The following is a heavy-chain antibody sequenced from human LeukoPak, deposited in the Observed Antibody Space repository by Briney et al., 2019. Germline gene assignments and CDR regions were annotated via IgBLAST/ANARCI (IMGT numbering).Heavy chain of an antibody. CDR1: GGTFSSYA. CDR3: ARLQGGGNSNPLPGY. V-gene: IGHV5-51*01. CDR2: IYPGDSDT. J-gene: IGHJ4*02. D-gene: IGHD4-23*01. Sequence: GASVKVSCKASGGTFSSYAISWVRQMPGKGLEWMGIIYPGDSDTRYSPSFQGQVTISADKSISTAYLQWSSLKASDTAMYYCARLQGGGNSNPLPGYWGQGTLVTVSS.